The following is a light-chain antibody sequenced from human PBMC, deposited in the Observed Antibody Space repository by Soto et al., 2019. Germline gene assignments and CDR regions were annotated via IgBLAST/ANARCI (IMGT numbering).Light chain of an antibody. V-gene: IGLV2-14*01. CDR1: RSDIGDSNF. J-gene: IGLJ1*01. CDR3: ASFRSGTILV. CDR2: EVN. Sequence: QCVLTEPASVSGSPGQSVTISCTGPRSDIGDSNFISWYQHSPGKAPRLLIYEVNNRPSGVSRRFSGSKADNTASLTISGLLDDDEADYFCASFRSGTILVFGSGTKVTVL.